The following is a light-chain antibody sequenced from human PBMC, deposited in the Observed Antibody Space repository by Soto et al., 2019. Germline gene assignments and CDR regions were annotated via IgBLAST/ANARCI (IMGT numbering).Light chain of an antibody. V-gene: IGKV3-11*01. Sequence: EIVLTQSPATLSLSPGERATLSCRASQSVSSSLAWYQQKPGQAPRLLIYDASNRATGIPARFSGSGSGTDFTLTISSLAPGGVEVYDWQQRSNRARTCGQGTKVESK. CDR1: QSVSSS. J-gene: IGKJ2*01. CDR2: DAS. CDR3: QQRSNRART.